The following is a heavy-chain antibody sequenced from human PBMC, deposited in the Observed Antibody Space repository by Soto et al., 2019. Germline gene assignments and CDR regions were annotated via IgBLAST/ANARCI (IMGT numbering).Heavy chain of an antibody. V-gene: IGHV1-24*01. J-gene: IGHJ4*02. CDR3: ATESTVTISDVY. Sequence: ASVKVSCKVSRYTLTELSMHWVRQAPGKGLEWMGGFDPEDGETIYAQKFQGRVTMTEDTSTDTAYMELSSLRSEDTAVYYCATESTVTISDVYWGQGTLVTVSS. CDR1: RYTLTELS. CDR2: FDPEDGET. D-gene: IGHD4-17*01.